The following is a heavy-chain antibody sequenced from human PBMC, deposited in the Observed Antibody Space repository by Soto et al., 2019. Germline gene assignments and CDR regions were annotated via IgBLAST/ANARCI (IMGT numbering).Heavy chain of an antibody. CDR1: GFTFSTYS. Sequence: PGGSLRLSCAASGFTFSTYSMNWVRQAPGKGLEWVSYISSSSSTIYYADSVKGRFTISRDNAKNSLFLQMNSLRAEDTAVYYCARARFSGYDSSNYYYYYGMDVWGQGTTVTVSS. D-gene: IGHD5-12*01. CDR3: ARARFSGYDSSNYYYYYGMDV. CDR2: ISSSSSTI. V-gene: IGHV3-48*01. J-gene: IGHJ6*02.